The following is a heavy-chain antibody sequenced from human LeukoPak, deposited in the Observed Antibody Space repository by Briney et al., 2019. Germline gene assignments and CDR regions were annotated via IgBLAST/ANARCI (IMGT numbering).Heavy chain of an antibody. J-gene: IGHJ5*02. CDR1: GGSISSYY. V-gene: IGHV4-59*01. D-gene: IGHD6-13*01. Sequence: ASETLSLTCTVSGGSISSYYWSWIRQPPGKGLEWIGYIYYSGSTNYNPSLKSRVTISVDTSKNQFSLKLSSVTAADTAAYYCARDNSRIAAAGTFNWFDPWGQGTLVTVSS. CDR3: ARDNSRIAAAGTFNWFDP. CDR2: IYYSGST.